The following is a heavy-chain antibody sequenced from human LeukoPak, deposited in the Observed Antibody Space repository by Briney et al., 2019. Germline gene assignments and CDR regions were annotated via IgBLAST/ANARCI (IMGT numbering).Heavy chain of an antibody. CDR3: AREGNSYGSNWFDP. CDR2: IDYSGST. CDR1: GGSINTYY. D-gene: IGHD5-18*01. Sequence: SQTLSLTCTVSGGSINTYYWSWIRQPPGKGLEWIGYIDYSGSTNYNPSFKSRVTISLETSKNQFSLKLSSVTAADTAVYYCAREGNSYGSNWFDPWGQGTLVTVSS. V-gene: IGHV4-59*01. J-gene: IGHJ5*01.